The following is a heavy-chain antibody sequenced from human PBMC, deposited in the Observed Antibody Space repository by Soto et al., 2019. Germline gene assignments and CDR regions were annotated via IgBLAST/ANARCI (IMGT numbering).Heavy chain of an antibody. D-gene: IGHD2-15*01. CDR1: GYTFTNFV. V-gene: IGHV1-3*01. Sequence: QVQLVQSGAEVKKPGASVKVSCKASGYTFTNFVMHWVRQAPGDRLEWMGWINAANGNTKYSQKFQGRVIISMDTSAITAYMELSSLTSEYTSVYYCARDYPYCTGGSCPGYWGQGTLVIVSS. CDR2: INAANGNT. J-gene: IGHJ4*02. CDR3: ARDYPYCTGGSCPGY.